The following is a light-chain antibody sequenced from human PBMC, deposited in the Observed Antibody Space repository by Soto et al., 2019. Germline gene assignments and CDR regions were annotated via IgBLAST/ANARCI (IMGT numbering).Light chain of an antibody. CDR3: QQYESSPPSYT. CDR1: QSLTSSY. CDR2: TAS. J-gene: IGKJ2*01. V-gene: IGKV3-20*01. Sequence: EIVLTQSPGTLSLSPGERATLSCRASQSLTSSYLAWYQQKPGQAPRLLIYTASSRATGIPDRFSGSGSGTAFTLTISRLEPEDFALYYCQQYESSPPSYTFGQGTKLEIK.